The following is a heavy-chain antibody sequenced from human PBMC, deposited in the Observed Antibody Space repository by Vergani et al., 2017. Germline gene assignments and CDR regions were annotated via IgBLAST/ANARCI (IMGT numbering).Heavy chain of an antibody. V-gene: IGHV1-69-2*01. CDR3: ARGRRRYCSSTSCDLTGGLTNWFDP. J-gene: IGHJ5*02. CDR2: VDPEDGET. D-gene: IGHD2-2*01. CDR1: GYTFTDHY. Sequence: EVQLVQSGAEVKKPGATMKISCKVSGYTFTDHYMHWVKQAPGKGLEWMGLVDPEDGETIYAEKFKGRVTIASDTSTDKAHFELSSLRSEDTAVYYWARGRRRYCSSTSCDLTGGLTNWFDPWGQGTLVTVSS.